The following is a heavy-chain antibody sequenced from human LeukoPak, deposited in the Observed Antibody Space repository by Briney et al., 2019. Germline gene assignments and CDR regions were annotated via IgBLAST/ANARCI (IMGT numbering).Heavy chain of an antibody. D-gene: IGHD3-16*01. Sequence: SETLSLTCAVSGGSITSSNWWSWVRQPPGKGLEWIGEIYHTGSTNYNPSLKSRVTMSVDKSKNQFSLKLSSVTAADTAVYYCASYTDAFDIWGQGTMVTVSS. CDR3: ASYTDAFDI. V-gene: IGHV4-4*02. CDR2: IYHTGST. J-gene: IGHJ3*02. CDR1: GGSITSSNW.